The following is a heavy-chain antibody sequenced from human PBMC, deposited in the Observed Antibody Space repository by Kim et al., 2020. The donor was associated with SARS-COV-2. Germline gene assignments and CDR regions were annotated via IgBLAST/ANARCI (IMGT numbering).Heavy chain of an antibody. D-gene: IGHD3-10*01. J-gene: IGHJ4*02. CDR3: AKGYYDSGKYYTLDF. Sequence: ADSVKRLFTIPRDNSRNTLYLQMNSLRAEDTALYYCAKGYYDSGKYYTLDFRGQGTLVTVSS. V-gene: IGHV3-23*01.